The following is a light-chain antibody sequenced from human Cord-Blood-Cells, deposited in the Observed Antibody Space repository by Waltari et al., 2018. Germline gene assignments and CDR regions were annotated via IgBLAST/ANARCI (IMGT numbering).Light chain of an antibody. CDR1: KLGDTY. V-gene: IGLV3-1*01. CDR3: QAWDSSTVV. Sequence: SYELTQPPSVSVSPGQTASITCSGDKLGDTYACWYQQKPGQSPVLVIYQDSKRPSGIPERFSGPNSGNTATLTISGTQAMDEADYYCQAWDSSTVVFGGGTKLTVL. J-gene: IGLJ2*01. CDR2: QDS.